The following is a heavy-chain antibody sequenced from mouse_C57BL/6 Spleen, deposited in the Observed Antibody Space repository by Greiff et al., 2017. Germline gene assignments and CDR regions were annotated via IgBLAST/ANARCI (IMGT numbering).Heavy chain of an antibody. Sequence: VQLVESGPELVKPGASVKISCKASGYAFSSSWMNWVKQRPGKGLEWIGRIYPGDGDTNYNGKFKGKATLTADKSSSTAYMQLSSLTSDDSAVDFCARRGYYYGSSYEGFAYWGQGTLVTVSA. CDR1: GYAFSSSW. J-gene: IGHJ3*01. D-gene: IGHD1-1*01. V-gene: IGHV1-82*01. CDR3: ARRGYYYGSSYEGFAY. CDR2: IYPGDGDT.